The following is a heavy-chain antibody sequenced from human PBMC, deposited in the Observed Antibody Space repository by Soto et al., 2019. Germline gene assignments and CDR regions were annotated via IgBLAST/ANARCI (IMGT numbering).Heavy chain of an antibody. V-gene: IGHV3-23*01. D-gene: IGHD2-15*01. Sequence: PGGSLRLSCAASGFTFSSYAMSWVRQAPGKGLEWVSAISGSGSSTYYADSVKGRFTISRDNSKNTLYLQMNSLRAEDTAVYYCAKDLGAPYCSGGSCYSDYWGQGTLVTVSS. J-gene: IGHJ4*02. CDR2: ISGSGSST. CDR1: GFTFSSYA. CDR3: AKDLGAPYCSGGSCYSDY.